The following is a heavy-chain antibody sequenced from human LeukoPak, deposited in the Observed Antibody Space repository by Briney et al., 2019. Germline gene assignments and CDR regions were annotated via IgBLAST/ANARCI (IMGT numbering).Heavy chain of an antibody. Sequence: SETLSLTCSVSGDSITRSSYYWGWIRQPPGKGLEWIGSIYYSGSTYYNPSLKSRVTMLVDTSRNQFSLKLSSVTAADTAVYYCANTRIAVFAFDIWGQGTMVTVSS. J-gene: IGHJ3*02. CDR1: GDSITRSSYY. CDR2: IYYSGST. D-gene: IGHD6-19*01. CDR3: ANTRIAVFAFDI. V-gene: IGHV4-39*07.